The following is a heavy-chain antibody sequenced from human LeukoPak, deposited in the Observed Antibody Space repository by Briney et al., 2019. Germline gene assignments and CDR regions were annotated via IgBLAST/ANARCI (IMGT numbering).Heavy chain of an antibody. CDR3: ARAYADDFWSGYHYYFDY. CDR1: GYTFTSHG. D-gene: IGHD3-3*01. V-gene: IGHV1-18*01. CDR2: ISTYNGNT. J-gene: IGHJ4*02. Sequence: ASVKVSCKASGYTFTSHGISWVRQAPGQGLEWMGWISTYNGNTNYAQKFQGRVTMTRDTSISTAYMELSRLRSDDTAVYYCARAYADDFWSGYHYYFDYWGQGTLVTVSS.